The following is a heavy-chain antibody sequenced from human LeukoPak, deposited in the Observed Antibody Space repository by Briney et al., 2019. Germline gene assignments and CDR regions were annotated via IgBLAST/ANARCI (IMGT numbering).Heavy chain of an antibody. CDR2: ISGSGGST. V-gene: IGHV3-23*01. CDR3: AKDEGYSSSWSDY. CDR1: GFTFSTYA. Sequence: GGSLRLSCAASGFTFSTYAMTWVRQAPGKGLEWVSAISGSGGSTYYADSVEGRFTISRDNSKNTLYLQMNSLRAEDTAVYYCAKDEGYSSSWSDYWGQGTLVTVSS. D-gene: IGHD6-13*01. J-gene: IGHJ4*02.